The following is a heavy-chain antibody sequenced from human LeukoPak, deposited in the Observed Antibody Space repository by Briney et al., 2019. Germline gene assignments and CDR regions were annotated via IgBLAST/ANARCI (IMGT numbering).Heavy chain of an antibody. V-gene: IGHV4-39*01. Sequence: SETLSLTCTVSGGSIKNSRYYWGWIRQTPGKGLEWIGSFDYSGSSLYNPSFRSRVTISADTSKNEVSLNLRSVTAADTAVYYCARCPTYDFWRGYGREGYYYDYWGQGTLVTVSS. D-gene: IGHD3-3*01. J-gene: IGHJ4*02. CDR1: GGSIKNSRYY. CDR2: FDYSGSS. CDR3: ARCPTYDFWRGYGREGYYYDY.